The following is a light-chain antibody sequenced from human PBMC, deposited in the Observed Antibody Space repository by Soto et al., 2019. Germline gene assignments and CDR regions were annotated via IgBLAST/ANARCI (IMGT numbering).Light chain of an antibody. Sequence: EIVLTQSPGTLSLSPGVRATLSCRASQSVSSSYSAWYQQKPGQAPRLLIYGASSRATGIPDRFSGSGSGTDFTLTISRLEPEDFAVYYCQQYGSSPGTFGQGTKVEIK. CDR3: QQYGSSPGT. V-gene: IGKV3-20*01. J-gene: IGKJ1*01. CDR1: QSVSSSY. CDR2: GAS.